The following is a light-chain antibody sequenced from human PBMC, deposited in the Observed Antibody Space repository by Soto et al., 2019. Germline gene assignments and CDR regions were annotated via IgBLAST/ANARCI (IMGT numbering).Light chain of an antibody. CDR1: QSVSSY. Sequence: ENVLTQSPATLSLSPGERATLSCRASQSVSSYLAWYQQKPGQAPRLLIYDASNRATGIPARFSGSGSGTDFTLTISSLEPEDFAVYYCQQRSNWPSTFGQGTKLEIK. CDR2: DAS. J-gene: IGKJ2*01. V-gene: IGKV3-11*01. CDR3: QQRSNWPST.